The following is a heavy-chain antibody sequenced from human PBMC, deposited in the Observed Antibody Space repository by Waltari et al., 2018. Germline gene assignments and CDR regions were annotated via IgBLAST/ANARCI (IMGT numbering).Heavy chain of an antibody. D-gene: IGHD3-10*01. V-gene: IGHV1-69*01. CDR2: IIPIFGTA. Sequence: QVQLVQSGAEVKKPGSSVKVSCKASGGTFSSYAISWVRQAPGQGLEWMGGIIPIFGTANYAQKCQGRVTITADESTSTAYMELSSLRSEDTAVYYCAREGNYGSGSYSGYYYYGMDVWGQGTTVTVSS. CDR1: GGTFSSYA. CDR3: AREGNYGSGSYSGYYYYGMDV. J-gene: IGHJ6*02.